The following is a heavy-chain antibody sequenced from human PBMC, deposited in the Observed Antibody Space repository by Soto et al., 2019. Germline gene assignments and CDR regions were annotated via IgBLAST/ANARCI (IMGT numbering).Heavy chain of an antibody. CDR1: GVSISSRSIY. D-gene: IGHD3-16*01. Sequence: WGTLSLTCAVPGVSISSRSIYWVWIRLRTGRGLEWMGKIYYSEHTYYTPSLRRRVTISVDTPKNQFPLKLSSVTAADRAVYYCARKRHGGDGYNYGMDVWGKGTTVT. V-gene: IGHV4-39*01. CDR3: ARKRHGGDGYNYGMDV. J-gene: IGHJ6*04. CDR2: IYYSEHT.